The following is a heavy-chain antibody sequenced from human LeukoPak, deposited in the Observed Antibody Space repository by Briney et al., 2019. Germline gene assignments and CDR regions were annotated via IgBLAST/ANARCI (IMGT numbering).Heavy chain of an antibody. CDR2: INPNSGGT. V-gene: IGHV1-2*02. CDR3: ARGTEPSKPYYYYYGMDV. Sequence: ASVKVSCKASGYTFTGYYMHWVRQAPGQGLEWMGWINPNSGGTNYAQKFQGRVTMTRDTSISTAYMELSRLRSDDTAVYYCARGTEPSKPYYYYYGMDVWGQGTTVTVSS. D-gene: IGHD1-14*01. CDR1: GYTFTGYY. J-gene: IGHJ6*02.